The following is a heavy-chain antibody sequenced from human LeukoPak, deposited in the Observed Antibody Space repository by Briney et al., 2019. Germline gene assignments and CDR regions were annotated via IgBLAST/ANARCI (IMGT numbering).Heavy chain of an antibody. CDR2: MNPNSGNT. Sequence: ASVKVSCKASGYTFTSYDINWVRQATGQGLEWMGWMNPNSGNTGYAQKFQGRVTMTRNTSIGTAYMELSSLRSEDTAVYYCARGIIQYSSSWYLYMDVWGKGTTVTISS. CDR3: ARGIIQYSSSWYLYMDV. D-gene: IGHD6-13*01. CDR1: GYTFTSYD. V-gene: IGHV1-8*01. J-gene: IGHJ6*03.